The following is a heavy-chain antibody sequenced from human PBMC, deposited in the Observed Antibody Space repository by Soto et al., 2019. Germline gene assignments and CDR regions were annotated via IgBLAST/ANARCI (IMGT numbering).Heavy chain of an antibody. CDR3: ARGPGSWLIDY. Sequence: QVQLVQSGAEVKKPGSSVKVACKASGGTVSIYAISWVRQAPGQGLEWMGGIIPIFGTANYAQKFQGRVTSTADESTSTAYRELSRLRSEDTAVYYCARGPGSWLIDYWGQGTLVTVSS. D-gene: IGHD3-22*01. CDR2: IIPIFGTA. J-gene: IGHJ4*02. V-gene: IGHV1-69*12. CDR1: GGTVSIYA.